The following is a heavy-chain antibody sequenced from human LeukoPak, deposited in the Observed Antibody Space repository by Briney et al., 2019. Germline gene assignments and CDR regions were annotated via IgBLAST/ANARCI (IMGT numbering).Heavy chain of an antibody. CDR1: GFTFTIYW. CDR3: ARDRAWNYFDY. J-gene: IGHJ4*02. V-gene: IGHV3-7*01. CDR2: IDQDGREE. Sequence: PGGSLRLSCAASGFTFTIYWMSWVRQAPGKGLEWVANIDQDGREESFVDSVKGRFSISRDNSKNTLYLQMDSLRAEDTAVYYCARDRAWNYFDYWGQGTLVTVSS. D-gene: IGHD3-3*01.